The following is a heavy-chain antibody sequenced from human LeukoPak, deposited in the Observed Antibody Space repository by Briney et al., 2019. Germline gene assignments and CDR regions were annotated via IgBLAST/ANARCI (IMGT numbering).Heavy chain of an antibody. CDR3: ARVFGWYLSNRAFDI. CDR2: IKQDGSEK. D-gene: IGHD6-19*01. CDR1: GFTFTTYW. Sequence: PGGSLRHSCAASGFTFTTYWMTWVRQAPGKGLEWVANIKQDGSEKYYVDSAKGRFTISRDNAKNSLYLQMNSLRAEDTAVYYCARVFGWYLSNRAFDIWGQGTMVTVSS. V-gene: IGHV3-7*01. J-gene: IGHJ3*02.